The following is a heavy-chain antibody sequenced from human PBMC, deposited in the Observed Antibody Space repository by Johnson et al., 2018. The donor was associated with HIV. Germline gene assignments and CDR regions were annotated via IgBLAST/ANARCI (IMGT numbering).Heavy chain of an antibody. Sequence: QVQLVESGGGVVQPGRSLRLSCAASGFTFSSYAMHWVRQAPAKGLEWVAVIRYDGSNKYYADSVKGRFTISRDNSKNTLYLQMNSLRAEDTAVYYCARGTLAAFDIWGQGTMVTVSS. V-gene: IGHV3-33*08. J-gene: IGHJ3*02. CDR1: GFTFSSYA. CDR3: ARGTLAAFDI. CDR2: IRYDGSNK. D-gene: IGHD2-2*01.